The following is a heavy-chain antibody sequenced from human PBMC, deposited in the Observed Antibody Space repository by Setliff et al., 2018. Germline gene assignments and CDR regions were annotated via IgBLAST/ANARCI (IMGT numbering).Heavy chain of an antibody. CDR2: TFYRSKWYY. CDR1: GDSVSSNGAA. D-gene: IGHD7-27*01. J-gene: IGHJ3*02. Sequence: SQTLSLTCAISGDSVSSNGAAWNWIRQSPSGGLEWLGRTFYRSKWYYDYALSVKSRITVNPDTSKNQFSLHLNPVTPEDTVVYYCARDSELGLDALDIWGQGTMVTVSS. V-gene: IGHV6-1*01. CDR3: ARDSELGLDALDI.